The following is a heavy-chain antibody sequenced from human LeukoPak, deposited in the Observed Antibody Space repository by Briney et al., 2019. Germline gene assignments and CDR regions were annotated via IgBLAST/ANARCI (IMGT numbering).Heavy chain of an antibody. V-gene: IGHV4-61*02. J-gene: IGHJ5*02. D-gene: IGHD3-22*01. CDR2: MYTTGST. Sequence: SQTLSLTCTVSGGSISSGSHYWSWIRQPAGKGLEWIGRMYTTGSTVYNPSLKSRVTISVDTSKNQFSLKLSSVTAADTAVHYCARDRFSDYDSSGYGGTGWFDPWGQGTLVTVSS. CDR1: GGSISSGSHY. CDR3: ARDRFSDYDSSGYGGTGWFDP.